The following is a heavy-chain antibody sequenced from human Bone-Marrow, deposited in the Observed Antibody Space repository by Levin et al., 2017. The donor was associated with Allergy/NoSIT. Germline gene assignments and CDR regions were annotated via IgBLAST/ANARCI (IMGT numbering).Heavy chain of an antibody. CDR1: GFTFNRNS. Sequence: GGSLRLSCAASGFTFNRNSMHWVRQAPGKGLDWVSSISSTSSDIYYADSVKGRFTISRDNAKNSLYLQMNSLRAEDTAVYYCARFPTVSPFVDYWGQGTLVTVSS. CDR2: ISSTSSDI. D-gene: IGHD4-11*01. J-gene: IGHJ4*02. CDR3: ARFPTVSPFVDY. V-gene: IGHV3-21*01.